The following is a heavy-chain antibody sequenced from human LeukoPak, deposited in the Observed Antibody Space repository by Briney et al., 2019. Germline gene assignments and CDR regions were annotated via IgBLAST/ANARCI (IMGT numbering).Heavy chain of an antibody. J-gene: IGHJ4*02. V-gene: IGHV1-69*04. Sequence: GASVNVSCKASGGTLSSYAISWVRQAPGQGLEGWGRIIPIFGIANYAQKFQGRVTITADKSTSTAYMELSSLRSEDTAVYYCASSYYYDSSGYYEVDYWGQGTLVTVSS. D-gene: IGHD3-22*01. CDR2: IIPIFGIA. CDR3: ASSYYYDSSGYYEVDY. CDR1: GGTLSSYA.